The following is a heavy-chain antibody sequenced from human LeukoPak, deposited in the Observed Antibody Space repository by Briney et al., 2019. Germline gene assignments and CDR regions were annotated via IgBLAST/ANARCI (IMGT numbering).Heavy chain of an antibody. Sequence: GGSLRLSCAASGFTFSSYAMTWVRQAPGKGLEWVSAISGSGVSTYYADSVKGRFTISRDNSNNTLYLQMNSLRAEDTALYYCAKDPIMVTGIFDYWGQGTLVTVSS. V-gene: IGHV3-23*01. D-gene: IGHD5-18*01. CDR1: GFTFSSYA. J-gene: IGHJ4*02. CDR2: ISGSGVST. CDR3: AKDPIMVTGIFDY.